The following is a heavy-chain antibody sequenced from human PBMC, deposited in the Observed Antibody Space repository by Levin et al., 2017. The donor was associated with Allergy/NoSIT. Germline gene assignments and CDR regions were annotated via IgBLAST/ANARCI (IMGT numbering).Heavy chain of an antibody. D-gene: IGHD6-19*01. Sequence: GVLKISCAASGFTVSSNYMSWVRQAPGKGLEWVSVIYSGGSTYYADSVKGRFTISRDNSKNTLYLQMNSLRAEDTAVYYCARGSGWETANTYYFDYWGQGTLVTVSS. CDR2: IYSGGST. CDR3: ARGSGWETANTYYFDY. V-gene: IGHV3-53*01. CDR1: GFTVSSNY. J-gene: IGHJ4*02.